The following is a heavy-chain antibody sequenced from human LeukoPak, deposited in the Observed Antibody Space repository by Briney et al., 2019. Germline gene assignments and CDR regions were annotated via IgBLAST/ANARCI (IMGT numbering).Heavy chain of an antibody. J-gene: IGHJ4*02. CDR1: GFSLSTSGMC. CDR3: ARMIHYSYGYPFDY. V-gene: IGHV2-70*11. D-gene: IGHD5-18*01. Sequence: ESGPTLVKPTQTLTLTCTFSGFSLSTSGMCASWIRQPPAKALEWLARIDWDDDKYYSTSLKTRLTISKDTSKNQVVLTMTNMDPVDTATYYCARMIHYSYGYPFDYWGQGTLVTVSS. CDR2: IDWDDDK.